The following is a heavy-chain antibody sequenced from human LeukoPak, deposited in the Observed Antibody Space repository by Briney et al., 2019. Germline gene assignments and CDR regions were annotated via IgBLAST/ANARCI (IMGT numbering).Heavy chain of an antibody. CDR1: GYTFTSYA. J-gene: IGHJ4*02. Sequence: ASVKVSCKASGYTFTSYAMNWVRQAPGQGLEWMGWINTNTGNPTYAQGFTRRFVFSLDTSVSTAYLQISSLKAEDTAVYYCARGEGEIYGDYGGQGYWGQGTLVTVSS. V-gene: IGHV7-4-1*02. CDR2: INTNTGNP. D-gene: IGHD4-17*01. CDR3: ARGEGEIYGDYGGQGY.